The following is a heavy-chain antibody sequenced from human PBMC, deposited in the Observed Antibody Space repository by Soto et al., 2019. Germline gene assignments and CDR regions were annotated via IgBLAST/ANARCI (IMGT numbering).Heavy chain of an antibody. V-gene: IGHV3-72*01. Sequence: EVQLVESGGGLVQPGGSLRLSWAASGFTLSDYYMDGVRQAPGKGLECVGRIRNKANSYSTADAASVKGRFNISRDDSKNSLYLQMNSLKTEDTAVYYCARVALSAEPRKYSDYWGQGTLVTVSS. CDR2: IRNKANSYST. J-gene: IGHJ4*02. CDR3: ARVALSAEPRKYSDY. CDR1: GFTLSDYY.